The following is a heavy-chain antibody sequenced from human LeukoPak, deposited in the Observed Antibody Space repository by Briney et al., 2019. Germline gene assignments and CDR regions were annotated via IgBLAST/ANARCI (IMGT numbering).Heavy chain of an antibody. J-gene: IGHJ4*02. V-gene: IGHV4-34*01. CDR3: AGDLDSSGYYIDY. Sequence: SETLSLTCAVYGGSFSGYYWSWIRQPPGKGLEWIGEINHSGSTNYNPSLKSRVTISVDTSKNQFSLKLSSVTAADTAVYYCAGDLDSSGYYIDYWGQGTLVTVSS. D-gene: IGHD3-22*01. CDR1: GGSFSGYY. CDR2: INHSGST.